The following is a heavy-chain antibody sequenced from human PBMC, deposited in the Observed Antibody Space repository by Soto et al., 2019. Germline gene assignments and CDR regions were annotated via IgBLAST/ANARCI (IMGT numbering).Heavy chain of an antibody. CDR2: ISGSGGSP. J-gene: IGHJ4*02. CDR3: AKARCSTTNCYVPDY. CDR1: GVTFSTYT. V-gene: IGHV3-23*01. D-gene: IGHD2-2*01. Sequence: PGGSLRLSCAASGVTFSTYTMGGVRQAPGKGLEWVSAISGSGGSPSYADSVQGRFTISRDNPKNTLYLQMNSLRAEDTAMYYCAKARCSTTNCYVPDYWGQGTLVTVSS.